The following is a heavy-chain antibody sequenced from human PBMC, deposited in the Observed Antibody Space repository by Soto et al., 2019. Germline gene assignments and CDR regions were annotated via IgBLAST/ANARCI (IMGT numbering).Heavy chain of an antibody. CDR3: ATVVDLRFLEWSRPEY. D-gene: IGHD3-3*01. CDR2: IKSKTDGGTT. J-gene: IGHJ4*02. CDR1: GFTFSNAW. V-gene: IGHV3-15*07. Sequence: EVQLVESGGGLVKPGGSLRLSCAASGFTFSNAWMNWVRQAPGKGLEWVGRIKSKTDGGTTDYAAPVKGRFTISRDDSKNTLYLQMNSLKTEDTAVYYCATVVDLRFLEWSRPEYWGQGTLVTVSS.